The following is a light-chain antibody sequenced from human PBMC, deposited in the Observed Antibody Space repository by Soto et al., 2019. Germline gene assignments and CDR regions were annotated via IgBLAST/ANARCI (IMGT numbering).Light chain of an antibody. Sequence: QSVLTQSPSASASLGASVKLTCSLNSGHSNYAIAWHQQKPEKGPRFLMKLKNDGSHIKGDGIPDRFSGSSSGAERYLTISNIQSEDEADYYCQTWDTGIRVFGGGTKLTVL. J-gene: IGLJ3*02. CDR2: LKNDGSH. V-gene: IGLV4-69*01. CDR1: SGHSNYA. CDR3: QTWDTGIRV.